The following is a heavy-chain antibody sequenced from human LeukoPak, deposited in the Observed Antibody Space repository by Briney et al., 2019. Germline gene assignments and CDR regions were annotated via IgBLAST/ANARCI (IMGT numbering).Heavy chain of an antibody. D-gene: IGHD6-19*01. CDR2: TYYRSKWY. CDR3: ARENSRGRFDY. V-gene: IGHV6-1*01. Sequence: SQTLSLTCGISGDSVSSNSAAWNWIRQSPSRGLEWLGRTYYRSKWYNAVSVKSRITINPDSSKNQVSLQLNSVTPEDTGMYYCARENSRGRFDYWGQGILVTVSS. J-gene: IGHJ4*02. CDR1: GDSVSSNSAA.